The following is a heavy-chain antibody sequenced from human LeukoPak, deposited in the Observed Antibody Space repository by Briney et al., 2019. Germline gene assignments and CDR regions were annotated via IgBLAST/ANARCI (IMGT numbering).Heavy chain of an antibody. CDR2: ISYDGSNK. CDR3: AKDCGTSCYVPVDY. J-gene: IGHJ4*02. D-gene: IGHD2-2*01. CDR1: GFTFSSYG. Sequence: GRSLRLSCAASGFTFSSYGMHWVRQAPGKGLEWVAVISYDGSNKYYADSVKGRFTISRDNSKNTLYLQMNSLRAEDTAVYYCAKDCGTSCYVPVDYWGQGTLVTVSS. V-gene: IGHV3-30*18.